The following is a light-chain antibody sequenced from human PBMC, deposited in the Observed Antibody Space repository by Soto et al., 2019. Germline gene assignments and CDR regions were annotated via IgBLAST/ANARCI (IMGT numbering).Light chain of an antibody. V-gene: IGKV1-5*01. J-gene: IGKJ1*01. Sequence: DIQMTQSPSTLSASVGDRVTITCRASQSISSWLAWYQQKPGKATKLLIYDASSLESGVPSRFSGSGSGTEFALTISSLQPDDFAEYDCQQYNRYPAFGQGTKVEIK. CDR2: DAS. CDR1: QSISSW. CDR3: QQYNRYPA.